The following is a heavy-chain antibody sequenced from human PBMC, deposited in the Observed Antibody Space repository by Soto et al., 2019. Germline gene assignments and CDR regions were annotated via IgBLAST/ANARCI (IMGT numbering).Heavy chain of an antibody. CDR3: ARARVESGYDFFDY. J-gene: IGHJ4*02. CDR1: GYTFTSYD. D-gene: IGHD5-12*01. CDR2: INPSGGST. V-gene: IGHV1-46*03. Sequence: ASVKVACTASGYTFTSYDINWVRQAPGQGLEWMGIINPSGGSTTYAQKFQGRVTMTRDTSTSTVYMELSSLRSEDTAVYYCARARVESGYDFFDYWGQGTLVTVS.